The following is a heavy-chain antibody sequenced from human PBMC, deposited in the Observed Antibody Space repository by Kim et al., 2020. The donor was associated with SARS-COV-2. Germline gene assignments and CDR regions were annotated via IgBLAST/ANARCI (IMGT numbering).Heavy chain of an antibody. V-gene: IGHV4-59*13. Sequence: SETLSLTCTVSGGSISSYYWSWIRQPPGKGLEWIGYIYYSGSTNYNPSLKSRVTISVDTSKNQFSLKLSSVTAADTAVYYCARFSDCGGDCYSLAAGHDAFDIWGQGTMVTVSS. CDR3: ARFSDCGGDCYSLAAGHDAFDI. CDR1: GGSISSYY. D-gene: IGHD2-21*02. CDR2: IYYSGST. J-gene: IGHJ3*02.